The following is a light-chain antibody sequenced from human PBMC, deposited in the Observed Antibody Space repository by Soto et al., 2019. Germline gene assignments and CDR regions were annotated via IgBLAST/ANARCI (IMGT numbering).Light chain of an antibody. V-gene: IGLV9-49*01. CDR3: GADHGSGSNFFVV. Sequence: QSALTQPPSASASLGASVTLTCTLSSGYSNYKVDWYQQRPGKGPRFVMRVGTGGIVGSKGDGIPDRFSVLGSGLNRYLTIKNIQEEDESDYHCGADHGSGSNFFVVFGGGTKLTVL. CDR2: VGTGGIVG. J-gene: IGLJ2*01. CDR1: SGYSNYK.